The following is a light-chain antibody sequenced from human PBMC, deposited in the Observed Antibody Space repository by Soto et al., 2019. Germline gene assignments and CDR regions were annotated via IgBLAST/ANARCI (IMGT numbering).Light chain of an antibody. J-gene: IGKJ2*01. CDR1: QSVGTS. CDR2: DAS. CDR3: QQRTNGPPRDT. Sequence: DIILTQSPATLSLSPGERATLSCRASQSVGTSLAWFQQRPDQAHRLLLSDASTRATGIPARFSGSGSGTDFTLAITGLQPEDVAVYYCQQRTNGPPRDTFGQGTKLELK. V-gene: IGKV3-11*01.